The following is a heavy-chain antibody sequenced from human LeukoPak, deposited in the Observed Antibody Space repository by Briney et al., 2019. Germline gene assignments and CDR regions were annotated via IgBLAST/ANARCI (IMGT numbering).Heavy chain of an antibody. J-gene: IGHJ3*02. Sequence: SETLSLTCTVSGGSVSSGSYYWSWIRQPPGKGLEWIGYIYYSGSTYYNPSLKSRVTISVDTSKNQFSLKLSSVTAADTAVYYCASGDGAFDIWGQGTMVTVSS. CDR3: ASGDGAFDI. V-gene: IGHV4-31*03. D-gene: IGHD7-27*01. CDR2: IYYSGST. CDR1: GGSVSSGSYY.